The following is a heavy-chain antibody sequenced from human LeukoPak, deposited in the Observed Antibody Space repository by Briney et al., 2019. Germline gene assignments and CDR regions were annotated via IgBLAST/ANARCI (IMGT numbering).Heavy chain of an antibody. CDR2: IKQDGSEK. J-gene: IGHJ6*03. CDR1: GFTFRSHG. V-gene: IGHV3-7*01. Sequence: PGGSLRLSCAATGFTFRSHGMSWVRQAPGKGLEWVANIKQDGSEKYYVDSVKGRFTISRDNAKKSLYLQMNSLRAEDTAVYYCASLDSSGYYPYYYYYMDVWGKGTTVTVSS. CDR3: ASLDSSGYYPYYYYYMDV. D-gene: IGHD3-22*01.